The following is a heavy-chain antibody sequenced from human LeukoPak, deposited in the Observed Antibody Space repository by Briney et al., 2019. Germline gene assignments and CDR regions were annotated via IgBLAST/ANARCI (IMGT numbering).Heavy chain of an antibody. CDR1: GFTFSSYA. J-gene: IGHJ6*02. Sequence: GGSLRLSCAASGFTFSSYAMSWVRQAPGKGLEWVSAISGSGGSTYYADSVKGRFTISRDNSKNTLYLQMNSLRAEDTAVYYCAKDLSHILWFGELSYYYYGMDVWGQGTTVTVSS. CDR3: AKDLSHILWFGELSYYYYGMDV. V-gene: IGHV3-23*01. D-gene: IGHD3-10*01. CDR2: ISGSGGST.